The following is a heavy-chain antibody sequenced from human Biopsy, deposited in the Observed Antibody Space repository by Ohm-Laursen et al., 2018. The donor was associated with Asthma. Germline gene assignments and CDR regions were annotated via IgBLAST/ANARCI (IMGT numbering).Heavy chain of an antibody. D-gene: IGHD6-19*01. CDR3: ARCQVGYSSGWSLLLKKIYYSGMDV. V-gene: IGHV1-69*13. J-gene: IGHJ6*02. Sequence: SVTASCKSPGGTFSNFAISWVRQTPGQGLEWLGGIMTVFGTTNYAQKFQGRVTITADESTSTAYMEVTSLRSEDPAIYYCARCQVGYSSGWSLLLKKIYYSGMDVWGQGTAVTVSS. CDR2: IMTVFGTT. CDR1: GGTFSNFA.